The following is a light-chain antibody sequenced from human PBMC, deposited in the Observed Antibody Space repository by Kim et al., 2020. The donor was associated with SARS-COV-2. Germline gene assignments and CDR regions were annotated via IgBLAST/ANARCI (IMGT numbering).Light chain of an antibody. J-gene: IGLJ1*01. V-gene: IGLV3-21*04. Sequence: SYELTQPPSVSVAPGKTARITYGGDNIGSKSVHWYQEKPGQAPVLVIYYDSDRPSGIPERFSGSNSGNTATLTISRVEAGDEADYYCQVWDSSSVPYVFGTGTKVTVL. CDR1: NIGSKS. CDR2: YDS. CDR3: QVWDSSSVPYV.